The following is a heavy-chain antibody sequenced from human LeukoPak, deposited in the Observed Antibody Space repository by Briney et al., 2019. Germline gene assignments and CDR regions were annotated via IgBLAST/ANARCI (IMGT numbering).Heavy chain of an antibody. J-gene: IGHJ4*02. CDR1: GFTFSSYS. CDR3: ARDYSDSSGYSNDF. Sequence: GGSLRLSCAASGFTFSSYSMNWVRQAPGKGLEWVSSISSSSSYIHYADSVKGRFTVSRDNAKNSVYLQMNSLRAEDTAVYYRARDYSDSSGYSNDFWGQGTLVTVSS. D-gene: IGHD3-22*01. CDR2: ISSSSSYI. V-gene: IGHV3-21*04.